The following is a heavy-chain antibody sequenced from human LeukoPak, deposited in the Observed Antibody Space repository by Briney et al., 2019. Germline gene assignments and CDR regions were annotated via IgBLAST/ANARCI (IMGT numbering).Heavy chain of an antibody. CDR3: AKDGKYYYDSSGYYYH. CDR1: GFTFSSYA. V-gene: IGHV3-23*01. J-gene: IGHJ5*02. Sequence: PGGSLRLSCAASGFTFSSYAMSWVRQAPGKRLEWVSAISGSGGSTYYADSVKGRFTISRDNSKNTLYLQMDSLRAEDTAVYYCAKDGKYYYDSSGYYYHWGQGTLVTVSS. CDR2: ISGSGGST. D-gene: IGHD3-22*01.